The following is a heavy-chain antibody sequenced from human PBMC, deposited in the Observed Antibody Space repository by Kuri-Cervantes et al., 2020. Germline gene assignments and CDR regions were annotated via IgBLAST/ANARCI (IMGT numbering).Heavy chain of an antibody. CDR2: IVVGSGNT. Sequence: SVKVSCKASGYTFTSYAMHWVRQAPGQRLEWIGWIVVGSGNTNYAQKFQERVTITRDMSTSTAYMELSSLRSEDTAVYYCAAILAYSYMDVWGKGTTVTVSS. J-gene: IGHJ6*03. D-gene: IGHD2-21*01. V-gene: IGHV1-58*02. CDR3: AAILAYSYMDV. CDR1: GYTFTSYA.